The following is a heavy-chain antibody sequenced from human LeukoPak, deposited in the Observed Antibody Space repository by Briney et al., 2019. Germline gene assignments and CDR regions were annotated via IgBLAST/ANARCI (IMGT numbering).Heavy chain of an antibody. CDR3: ANGGIAARPGYGMDV. V-gene: IGHV3-30*18. CDR2: ISYDGSNK. Sequence: PWGSLRLSCAASGFTFSSYGMHWVRQAPGKGLEWVAVISYDGSNKYYADSVKGRFTISRDNSKNTLYLQMNSLRAEDTAVYYCANGGIAARPGYGMDVWGQGTTVTVSS. J-gene: IGHJ6*02. CDR1: GFTFSSYG. D-gene: IGHD6-6*01.